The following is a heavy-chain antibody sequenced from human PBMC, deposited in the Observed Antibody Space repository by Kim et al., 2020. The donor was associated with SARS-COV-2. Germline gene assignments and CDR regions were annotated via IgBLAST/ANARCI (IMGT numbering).Heavy chain of an antibody. Sequence: NYAQKFQGRVTITADESTSTAYMELSSLRSEDTAVYYCASSYYYGSGGDPWGQGTLVTVSS. V-gene: IGHV1-69*01. D-gene: IGHD3-10*01. J-gene: IGHJ5*02. CDR3: ASSYYYGSGGDP.